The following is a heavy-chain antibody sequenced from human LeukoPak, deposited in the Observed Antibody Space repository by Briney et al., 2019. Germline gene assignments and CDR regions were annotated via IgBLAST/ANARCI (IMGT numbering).Heavy chain of an antibody. CDR3: AKAYSGYDGFDY. CDR1: GYTFTGYY. V-gene: IGHV1-2*02. J-gene: IGHJ4*02. Sequence: ASVKVSCKASGYTFTGYYMHWVRQAPGRGLEWMGWIYPNSGGTNYAQKFQGRVTMTRDTSISTAYMELSRLRSDDTAVYYCAKAYSGYDGFDYWGQGTLVTVFS. D-gene: IGHD5-12*01. CDR2: IYPNSGGT.